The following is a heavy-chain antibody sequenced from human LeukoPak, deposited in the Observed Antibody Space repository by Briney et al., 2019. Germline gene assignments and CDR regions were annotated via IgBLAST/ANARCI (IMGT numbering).Heavy chain of an antibody. J-gene: IGHJ5*02. V-gene: IGHV3-66*01. Sequence: PGGSLRLSCAASGFTVSSKYMSWVRQAPGKGREWVSVIYSGGSTYYADSVKGRFTISRDASKNTLFLQMNSLRADDTAVYYCATEVSGSGGFDPWGQGTLVTVSS. CDR1: GFTVSSKY. CDR2: IYSGGST. D-gene: IGHD3-10*01. CDR3: ATEVSGSGGFDP.